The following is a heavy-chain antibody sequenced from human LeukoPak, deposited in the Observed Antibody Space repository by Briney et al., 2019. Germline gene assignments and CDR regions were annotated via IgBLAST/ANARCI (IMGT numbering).Heavy chain of an antibody. CDR1: GFTFSTYG. D-gene: IGHD6-6*01. Sequence: PGGTLRLSCAASGFTFSTYGMNWVRQAPGKGLEWVSGITGGGDTTFYADSVKGRFTISRDNSKNTLYLQMNSLRAEDTAVYYCAKTYSSSFRVYYYMDVWGKGTTVTVSS. J-gene: IGHJ6*03. CDR3: AKTYSSSFRVYYYMDV. CDR2: ITGGGDTT. V-gene: IGHV3-23*01.